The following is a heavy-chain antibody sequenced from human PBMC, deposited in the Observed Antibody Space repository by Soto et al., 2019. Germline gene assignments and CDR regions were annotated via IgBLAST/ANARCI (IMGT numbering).Heavy chain of an antibody. CDR2: ISGSGGST. V-gene: IGHV3-23*01. Sequence: GGSLRLSCAASGFTFSSYAMSWVRQAPGKGLEWVSAISGSGGSTYYADSVKGRFTISRDNSKNTLYLQMNSLRAEDTAVYYCAKDPERVTMVRGVIHPPTGWFDPWGQGTLVTVSS. D-gene: IGHD3-10*01. CDR1: GFTFSSYA. CDR3: AKDPERVTMVRGVIHPPTGWFDP. J-gene: IGHJ5*02.